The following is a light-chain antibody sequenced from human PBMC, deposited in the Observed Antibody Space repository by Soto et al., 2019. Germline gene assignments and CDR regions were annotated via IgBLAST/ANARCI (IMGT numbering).Light chain of an antibody. V-gene: IGLV1-44*01. CDR1: RSNIGTKT. J-gene: IGLJ2*01. CDR3: QSYDNRLSGYVV. CDR2: HYN. Sequence: QSVLIQPPSVSGTPGQRVTITCSGGRSNIGTKTVNWYQNLPGSAPKLVIYHYNNRPSGVPDRLSASKSGTSASLVITGLQAEDEADYYCQSYDNRLSGYVVFGGGTKLTVL.